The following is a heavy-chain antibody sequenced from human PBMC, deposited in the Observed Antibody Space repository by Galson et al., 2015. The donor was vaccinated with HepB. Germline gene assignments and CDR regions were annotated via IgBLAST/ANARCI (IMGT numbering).Heavy chain of an antibody. J-gene: IGHJ5*02. CDR3: ARAIFIVGAPFRSWFDP. CDR2: ISSSSSYI. D-gene: IGHD1-26*01. Sequence: SLRLSCAASGFTFSSYSMNWVRQAPGKGLEWVSSISSSSSYIYYADSVKGRFTISRDNAKNSLYLQMNSLRAEDTAVYYCARAIFIVGAPFRSWFDPWGQGTLVTVSS. CDR1: GFTFSSYS. V-gene: IGHV3-21*01.